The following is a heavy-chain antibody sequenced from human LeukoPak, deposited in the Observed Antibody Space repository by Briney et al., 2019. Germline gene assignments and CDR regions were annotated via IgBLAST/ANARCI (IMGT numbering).Heavy chain of an antibody. CDR2: IYHSGST. D-gene: IGHD6-19*01. Sequence: SETLSLTCTVSGYSIGSGYYWGWIRQPPGKGLEWIGSIYHSGSTYYNPSLKSRVTISVDKSKNQFSLKLRSVTAADTAVYYCARSGMGSSGWYRTRNWFDPWGQGTLVTVSS. CDR3: ARSGMGSSGWYRTRNWFDP. CDR1: GYSIGSGYY. J-gene: IGHJ5*02. V-gene: IGHV4-38-2*02.